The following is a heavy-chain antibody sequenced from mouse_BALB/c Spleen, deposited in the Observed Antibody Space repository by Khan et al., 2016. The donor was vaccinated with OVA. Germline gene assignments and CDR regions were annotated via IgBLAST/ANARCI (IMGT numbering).Heavy chain of an antibody. J-gene: IGHJ3*01. CDR2: ITYSGST. CDR1: GYSITSDYA. Sequence: EVQLQESGPGLVKPSQSLSLTCTVTGYSITSDYAWNWIRQFPGNKLEWMGYITYSGSTSYPPSLKSRISITRDTSKNQFFLQLNSVATEDTATDYWAGGRTYWGQGTLVTVSA. CDR3: AGGRTY. V-gene: IGHV3-2*02. D-gene: IGHD3-3*01.